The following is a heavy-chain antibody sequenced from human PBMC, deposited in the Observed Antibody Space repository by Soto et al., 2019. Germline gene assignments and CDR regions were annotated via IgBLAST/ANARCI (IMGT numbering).Heavy chain of an antibody. CDR3: ARDRASHSSSWYRADYYYYGMDV. V-gene: IGHV4-31*03. Sequence: SETLSLTCTVSGGSISSGGYYWSWIRQHPGKGLEWIGYIHYSGSTYYNPSLKSRVTISVDTPKNQFSLKLSSVTAADTAVYYCARDRASHSSSWYRADYYYYGMDVWGQGTTVTVSS. CDR2: IHYSGST. D-gene: IGHD6-13*01. CDR1: GGSISSGGYY. J-gene: IGHJ6*02.